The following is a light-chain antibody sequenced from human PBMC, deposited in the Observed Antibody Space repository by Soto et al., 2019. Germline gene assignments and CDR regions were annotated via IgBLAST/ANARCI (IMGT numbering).Light chain of an antibody. CDR1: QTISSW. CDR2: KAS. J-gene: IGKJ1*01. Sequence: DIQMTQSPSSISGSAADRVTITFRASQTISSWLAWYQQKPGKAPKLLIYKASSLESGVPSRFSGSGSGTEFTLTISSLQPDDFATYYCQQYSTYRAFGQGTKVDIK. V-gene: IGKV1-5*03. CDR3: QQYSTYRA.